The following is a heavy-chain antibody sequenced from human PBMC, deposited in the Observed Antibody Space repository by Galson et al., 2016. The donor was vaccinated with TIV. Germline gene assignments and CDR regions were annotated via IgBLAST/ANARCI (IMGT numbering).Heavy chain of an antibody. V-gene: IGHV1-3*01. CDR3: ARPPYCGGDCYKYVL. J-gene: IGHJ4*02. D-gene: IGHD2-21*01. CDR2: INAGNGNT. Sequence: SVKVSCKASGYTFTHHPIHWVRQAPGQRLEWMGWINAGNGNTKYSQKFQGGVTITRDTSATTVYMDLSSLTSEDTAVYYCARPPYCGGDCYKYVLWGQGTLVTVSS. CDR1: GYTFTHHP.